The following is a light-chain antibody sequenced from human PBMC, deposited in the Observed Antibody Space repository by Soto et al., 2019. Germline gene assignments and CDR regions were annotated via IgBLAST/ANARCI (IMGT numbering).Light chain of an antibody. CDR3: SSYAGSNNYV. Sequence: QSALTQPPSASGSPGQSVTISCTGTSSDGGGYNYVSWYQQHPGTAPKLMIYEVSKRPSGVPDRFSGSKSGNTASLTVSGLQAEDEADYYCSSYAGSNNYVFGTGTKLTVL. CDR2: EVS. CDR1: SSDGGGYNY. J-gene: IGLJ1*01. V-gene: IGLV2-8*01.